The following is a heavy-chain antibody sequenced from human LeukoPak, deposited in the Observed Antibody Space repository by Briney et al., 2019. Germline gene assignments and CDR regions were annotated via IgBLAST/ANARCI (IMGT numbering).Heavy chain of an antibody. Sequence: GGSLRLSCVVSGFTFSNYAMSWVRQAPGKGLEWVSAISGSGGSTYYADSVKGRFTISRDNSKNTLYLQMNSLRAEDTAVYYCAKAALGYCSSTSCYSTCDYWGQGTLVTVSS. D-gene: IGHD2-2*01. V-gene: IGHV3-23*01. CDR1: GFTFSNYA. CDR3: AKAALGYCSSTSCYSTCDY. J-gene: IGHJ4*02. CDR2: ISGSGGST.